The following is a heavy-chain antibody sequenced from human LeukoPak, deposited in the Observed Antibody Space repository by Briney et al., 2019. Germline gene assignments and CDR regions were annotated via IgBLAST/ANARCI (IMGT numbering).Heavy chain of an antibody. CDR1: GFTLSSNY. J-gene: IGHJ4*02. CDR2: IYSGGTT. D-gene: IGHD5-18*01. V-gene: IGHV3-53*04. CDR3: ARVDTVMAYYFDL. Sequence: PGGSLRLSCAASGFTLSSNYMSWVRQAPGKGLEWVSTIYSGGTTYYADSVMGRFTISRHNSRNTLYLQMNSLRAEDTAVYYCARVDTVMAYYFDLWGQGTLVTVSS.